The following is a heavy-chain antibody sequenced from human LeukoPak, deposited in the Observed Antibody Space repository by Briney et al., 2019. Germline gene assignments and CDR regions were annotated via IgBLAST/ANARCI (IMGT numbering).Heavy chain of an antibody. D-gene: IGHD4-17*01. CDR3: AKDSYAVLDY. CDR2: ISYDGSNK. V-gene: IGHV3-30*04. J-gene: IGHJ4*02. Sequence: GGSLRLSCAASGFTFSSYAMHWVRQAPGKGLEWVAVISYDGSNKYYADSVKGRFTISRDNSKNTLYLQMNSLRAEDTAVYYCAKDSYAVLDYWGQGTLVTVSS. CDR1: GFTFSSYA.